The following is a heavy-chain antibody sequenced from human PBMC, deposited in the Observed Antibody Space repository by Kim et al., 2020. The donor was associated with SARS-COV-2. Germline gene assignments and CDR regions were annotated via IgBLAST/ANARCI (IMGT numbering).Heavy chain of an antibody. V-gene: IGHV3-74*01. Sequence: GGSLRLSCAASGFTFSTYWMHWVRQAPGKGLVCLSRINPSGSGTSYADSVKGRFTISRDNAKNTLYLQMNRLRAEDTAVYYCVRDSGSYSLDYWGQGTLVTVSS. CDR2: INPSGSGT. J-gene: IGHJ4*02. D-gene: IGHD1-26*01. CDR1: GFTFSTYW. CDR3: VRDSGSYSLDY.